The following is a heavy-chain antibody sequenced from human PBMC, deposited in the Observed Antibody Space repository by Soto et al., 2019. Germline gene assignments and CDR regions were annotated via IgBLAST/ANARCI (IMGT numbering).Heavy chain of an antibody. CDR1: GFTFSSHA. J-gene: IGHJ4*02. D-gene: IGHD6-13*01. CDR2: VSNDGNTK. V-gene: IGHV3-30-3*01. CDR3: ASPRIAAPNTPVDY. Sequence: QVQLVESGGGVVQPGRSLRLSCAASGFTFSSHAMHWVRQAPGKGLEWVAVVSNDGNTKFYADSVKGRFTISRDNSKNALYLQMNSLRAEATALYYCASPRIAAPNTPVDYWGQGTLVTVSS.